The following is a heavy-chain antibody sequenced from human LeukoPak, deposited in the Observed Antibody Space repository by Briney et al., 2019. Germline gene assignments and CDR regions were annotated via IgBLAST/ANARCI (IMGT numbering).Heavy chain of an antibody. CDR2: VNPNNGDT. J-gene: IGHJ4*02. D-gene: IGHD6-13*01. Sequence: ASVKVSCKASGYTFTAYYIHWMRQAPGQRLEWMGSVNPNNGDTNYAQKLHGRVTMTRDTSITTAYMELTRITSDDPAVQYCARTNELSGIAPGTRQNDLWGQGSLITVSS. CDR3: ARTNELSGIAPGTRQNDL. CDR1: GYTFTAYY. V-gene: IGHV1-2*02.